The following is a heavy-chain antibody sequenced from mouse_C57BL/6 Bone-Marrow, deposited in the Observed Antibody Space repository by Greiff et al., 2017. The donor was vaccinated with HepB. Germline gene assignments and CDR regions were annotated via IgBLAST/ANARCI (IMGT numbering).Heavy chain of an antibody. CDR2: INPSSGYT. CDR1: GYTFTSYT. CDR3: ARAGTVVATGYFDY. J-gene: IGHJ2*01. V-gene: IGHV1-4*01. D-gene: IGHD1-1*01. Sequence: QVHVKQSGAELARPGASVKMSCKASGYTFTSYTMHWVKQRPGQGLEWIGYINPSSGYTKYNQKFKDKATLTADKSSSTAYMQLSSLTSEDSAVYYCARAGTVVATGYFDYWGQGTTLTVSS.